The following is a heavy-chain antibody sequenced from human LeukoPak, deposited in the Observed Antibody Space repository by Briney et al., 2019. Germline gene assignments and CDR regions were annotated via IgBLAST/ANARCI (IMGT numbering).Heavy chain of an antibody. CDR3: ARQVPGCSGGSCYSGWFDP. V-gene: IGHV5-51*01. CDR1: GYSFTSYW. CDR2: IYPGDSDT. D-gene: IGHD2-15*01. J-gene: IGHJ5*02. Sequence: GESLKISCKGSGYSFTSYWICWVRQMPGKGLEWVGIIYPGDSDTRYSPSFQGQVTMSADKSISTAYLQWSSLKASDTAMYYCARQVPGCSGGSCYSGWFDPWGQGTLVTVSS.